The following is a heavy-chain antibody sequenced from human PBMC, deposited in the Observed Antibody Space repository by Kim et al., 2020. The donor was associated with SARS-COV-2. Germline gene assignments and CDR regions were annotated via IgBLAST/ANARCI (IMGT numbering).Heavy chain of an antibody. D-gene: IGHD3-10*01. CDR1: GGSFSGYY. CDR2: INHSGST. CDR3: ARRRLLWFGELSPFYY. Sequence: SETLSLTCAVYGGSFSGYYWSWIRQPPGKGLEWIGEINHSGSTNYNPSLKSRVTISVDTSKNQFSLKLSSVTAADTAVYYCARRRLLWFGELSPFYYWGQGTLVTVSS. V-gene: IGHV4-34*01. J-gene: IGHJ4*02.